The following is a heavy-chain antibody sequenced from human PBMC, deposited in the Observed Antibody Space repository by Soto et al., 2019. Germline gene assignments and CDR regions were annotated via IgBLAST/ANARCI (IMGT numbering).Heavy chain of an antibody. CDR3: ARVILAAAASMGGTDV. J-gene: IGHJ6*02. CDR1: GYTFTGYY. D-gene: IGHD6-13*01. V-gene: IGHV1-2*02. Sequence: VASVKVSCKASGYTFTGYYMHWVRQAPGQGLEWMGWINPNSGGTNYAQKFQGRVTMTRDTSISTAYMELSRLRSDDTAVYYCARVILAAAASMGGTDVWGQGTTVTVSS. CDR2: INPNSGGT.